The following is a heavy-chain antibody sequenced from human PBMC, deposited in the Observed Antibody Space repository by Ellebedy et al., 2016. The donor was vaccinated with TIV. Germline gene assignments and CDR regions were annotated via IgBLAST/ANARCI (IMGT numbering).Heavy chain of an antibody. CDR2: IIAIFGTT. V-gene: IGHV1-69*13. Sequence: SVKVSCKVSGVTFSSYGITWVRQAPGQGLEWMGGIIAIFGTTNYAQKFQGRVTISADESTSTAYMELSSLRSADTAVYYWAGSRSYIPDYFDYWGQGTLVTVSS. CDR3: AGSRSYIPDYFDY. D-gene: IGHD1-26*01. J-gene: IGHJ4*02. CDR1: GVTFSSYG.